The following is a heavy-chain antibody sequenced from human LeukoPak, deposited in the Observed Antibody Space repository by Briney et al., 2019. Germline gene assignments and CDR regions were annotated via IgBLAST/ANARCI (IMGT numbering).Heavy chain of an antibody. Sequence: PGGSLRLSCAASGFTFSSYGMHWVRQAPGKGLEWVAVISYDGSNKYYADSVKGRFTISRDNSKNTLYLQMNSLRAEDTAVYYCAKDAEDRIIAAAGPFDYWGQGTLVTVSS. CDR1: GFTFSSYG. V-gene: IGHV3-30*18. J-gene: IGHJ4*02. CDR3: AKDAEDRIIAAAGPFDY. D-gene: IGHD6-13*01. CDR2: ISYDGSNK.